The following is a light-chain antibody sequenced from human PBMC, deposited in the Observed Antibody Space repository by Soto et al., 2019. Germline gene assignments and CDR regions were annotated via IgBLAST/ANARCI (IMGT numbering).Light chain of an antibody. CDR1: QSVSSN. CDR2: GAF. V-gene: IGKV3-15*01. J-gene: IGKJ1*01. CDR3: QQYNDWPLT. Sequence: EIVMTQSPVTLSVSPGERSTLPCRASQSVSSNLAWYQQKPGQAPSLLIYGAFTRATGVPARFSGTGSGTEFTLTISSLQSEDFALYYCQQYNDWPLTCGQGTKGAIK.